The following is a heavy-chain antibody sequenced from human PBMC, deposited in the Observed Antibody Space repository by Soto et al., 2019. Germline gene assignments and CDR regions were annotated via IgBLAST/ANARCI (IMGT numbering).Heavy chain of an antibody. V-gene: IGHV4-4*02. D-gene: IGHD3-10*01. CDR1: GGSIYTDDW. J-gene: IGHJ4*02. CDR3: ARHSIMIRGVRTTSFDY. Sequence: PSETLSLTCAVSGGSIYTDDWWTWVRQTPGKGLEWIGEAHYCVETNYNPSLHSRVTISLVTSKNQFSLKLNSVTAADTALYYCARHSIMIRGVRTTSFDYWGLGTLVTVSS. CDR2: AHYCVET.